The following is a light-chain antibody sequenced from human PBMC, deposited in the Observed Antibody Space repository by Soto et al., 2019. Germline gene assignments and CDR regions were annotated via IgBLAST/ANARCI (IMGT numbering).Light chain of an antibody. Sequence: QSALTQRASVSGSPGQSITISCTGTSIDVGGYNYVSWYQHHPGKAPKLMIYDVSNRPSGVSNRFSGSKSGNTASLTISGLQAEDEADYYCSSYTSSSTLYVFGIGTKLTVL. J-gene: IGLJ1*01. CDR2: DVS. CDR1: SIDVGGYNY. CDR3: SSYTSSSTLYV. V-gene: IGLV2-14*03.